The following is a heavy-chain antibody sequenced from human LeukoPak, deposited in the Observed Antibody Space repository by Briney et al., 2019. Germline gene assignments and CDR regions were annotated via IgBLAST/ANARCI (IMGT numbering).Heavy chain of an antibody. V-gene: IGHV3-48*03. CDR1: GFTFSSYE. CDR3: ARVSSSSSYYFDY. D-gene: IGHD6-13*01. J-gene: IGHJ4*02. Sequence: GGSLRLSCAASGFTFSSYEMNWVRQAPGKGLEWISYISSSAASLYYADSVKGRFTISRDNTQNSLYLQMNSLRAEDTAVYYCARVSSSSSYYFDYWGQGTLVTVSS. CDR2: ISSSAASL.